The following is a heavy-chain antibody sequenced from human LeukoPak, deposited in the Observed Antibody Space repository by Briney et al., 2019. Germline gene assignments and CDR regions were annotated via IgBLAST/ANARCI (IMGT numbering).Heavy chain of an antibody. D-gene: IGHD6-13*01. Sequence: SETLSLTCTVSGDSISSGDYYWGWIRQPPGKGLEWIGSIYHSGTTYYNPSLKSRVTISVDTSKNQFSLKLTSVTAADTAVYYCARGYSSSWYFNWFDPWGQGTLVTVSS. CDR1: GDSISSGDYY. CDR3: ARGYSSSWYFNWFDP. V-gene: IGHV4-38-2*02. CDR2: IYHSGTT. J-gene: IGHJ5*02.